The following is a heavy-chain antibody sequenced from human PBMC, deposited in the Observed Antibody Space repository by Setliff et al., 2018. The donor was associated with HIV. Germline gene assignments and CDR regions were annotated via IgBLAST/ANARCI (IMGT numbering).Heavy chain of an antibody. CDR1: GDSIKGPWW. D-gene: IGHD3-3*01. CDR3: ARTVRREFRTNVGDHYYFYMDV. J-gene: IGHJ6*03. Sequence: PSETLSLTCTVSGDSIKGPWWWSWIRQSPGKGLEWTGNIHYTGTTHYNPSLKSRVTMSVDTSKNHVSLKLSSVTAADTAVYYCARTVRREFRTNVGDHYYFYMDVWGKGTTVTVSS. CDR2: IHYTGTT. V-gene: IGHV4-59*11.